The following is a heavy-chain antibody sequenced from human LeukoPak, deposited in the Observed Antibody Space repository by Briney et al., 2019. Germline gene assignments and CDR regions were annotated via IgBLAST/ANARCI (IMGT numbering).Heavy chain of an antibody. CDR1: GFTFSSQW. V-gene: IGHV3-7*01. CDR2: IKQDGNEK. D-gene: IGHD3-10*01. J-gene: IGHJ5*02. Sequence: QSGGSLRLSCAASGFTFSSQWMSWVRQAPGKGLEWVANIKQDGNEKYYVDSVKGRFTISRDNAKNSLSLQMNSLRAEDTAVYYCARDSASLWFGELSGWFAPWGQGTLVTVSS. CDR3: ARDSASLWFGELSGWFAP.